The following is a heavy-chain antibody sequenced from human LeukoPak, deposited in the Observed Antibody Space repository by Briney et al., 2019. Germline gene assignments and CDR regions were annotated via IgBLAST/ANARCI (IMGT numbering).Heavy chain of an antibody. Sequence: GASVKVSCKASGYTFTSYDIGWVRQAPGQGLEWVGWISVYNGSTIYAQNFQGRVTMTTDTSTSTAYMELRSLRSDDTAIYFCARDHGNFDIWGQGTMITVSS. D-gene: IGHD4-17*01. J-gene: IGHJ3*02. CDR2: ISVYNGST. CDR1: GYTFTSYD. CDR3: ARDHGNFDI. V-gene: IGHV1-18*01.